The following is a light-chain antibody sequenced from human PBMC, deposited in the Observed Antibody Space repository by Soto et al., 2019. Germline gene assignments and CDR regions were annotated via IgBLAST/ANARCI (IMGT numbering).Light chain of an antibody. V-gene: IGKV3-15*01. CDR2: GAS. CDR3: QQYNNWPRT. Sequence: EIVLTQSPATLSLSPGERATLSCRASQSVDSYLAWYQQKPGQAPRLLIYGASTRATGIPARFSGSGSGTEFTLTIGSLQSEDFAVYYCQQYNNWPRTFGQGTKLEIK. CDR1: QSVDSY. J-gene: IGKJ2*01.